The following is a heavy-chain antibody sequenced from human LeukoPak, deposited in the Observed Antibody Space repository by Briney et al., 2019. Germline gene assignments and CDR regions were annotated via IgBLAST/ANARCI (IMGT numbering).Heavy chain of an antibody. CDR3: SGSSAHNWFDP. V-gene: IGHV3-74*01. CDR1: GFTFSTYW. CDR2: INSDGIST. Sequence: PGGSLRLSCTASGFTFSTYWMHWVRQAPGKGLEWVSRINSDGISTSYADSVKGRFTIPRDNAKNTLYLQMNSLRAGDTAVYYCSGSSAHNWFDPWGRGTLVTVSS. J-gene: IGHJ5*02. D-gene: IGHD6-6*01.